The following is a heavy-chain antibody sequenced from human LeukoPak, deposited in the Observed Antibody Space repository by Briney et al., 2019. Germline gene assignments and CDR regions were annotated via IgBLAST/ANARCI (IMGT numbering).Heavy chain of an antibody. Sequence: SETLSLTCAVSGYSISSGYYWGWIRQPPGKGLEWIGSIYHSGSTYYNPSLKSRVTISVDTSKNQFSLKLSSVTAADTAVYYCTRVGSGYDLFDYWGQGTLVTVSS. D-gene: IGHD5-12*01. CDR3: TRVGSGYDLFDY. J-gene: IGHJ4*02. CDR1: GYSISSGYY. CDR2: IYHSGST. V-gene: IGHV4-38-2*01.